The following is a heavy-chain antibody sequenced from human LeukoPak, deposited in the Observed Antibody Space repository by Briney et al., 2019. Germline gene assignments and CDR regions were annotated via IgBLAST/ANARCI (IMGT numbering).Heavy chain of an antibody. J-gene: IGHJ6*03. CDR3: TRHAYTDYDFWSGYLPPYYYYYYMDV. D-gene: IGHD3-3*01. CDR1: GFTFSGSA. CDR2: IRSKANSYAT. V-gene: IGHV3-73*01. Sequence: GGSLRLSCAASGFTFSGSAMHWVRQASGKGLEWVGRIRSKANSYATAYAASVRGRFTISRDDSKNTAYLQMNSLKTEDTAVYYCTRHAYTDYDFWSGYLPPYYYYYYMDVWGKGTTVTVSS.